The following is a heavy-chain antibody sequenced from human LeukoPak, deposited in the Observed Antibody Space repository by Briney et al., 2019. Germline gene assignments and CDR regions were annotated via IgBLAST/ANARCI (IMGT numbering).Heavy chain of an antibody. CDR1: GFSFSRYW. CDR2: IKGDGNEK. D-gene: IGHD4-11*01. J-gene: IGHJ5*01. V-gene: IGHV3-7*01. Sequence: GGSLRLSCAASGFSFSRYWMNWVRQAPGKGLEWVANIKGDGNEKNYVDSVKGRFSISRDNARNSLYLQMDSLRAEDTAVYYCVKEGAYPTITYDSWGQGALVTVSS. CDR3: VKEGAYPTITYDS.